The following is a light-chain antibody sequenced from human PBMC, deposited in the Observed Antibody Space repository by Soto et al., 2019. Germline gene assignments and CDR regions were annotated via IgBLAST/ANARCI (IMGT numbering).Light chain of an antibody. J-gene: IGLJ1*01. CDR3: CSYAGSYTLYV. Sequence: QSVLTQPPSVSGAPGQRVTVSCSGTSSNIGAGYDVHWYQQFPGTAPKLLIYGDNNRPSGVPDRFSGSKSGTSASLAITGLQAEDEADYYCCSYAGSYTLYVFGTGTKLTVL. CDR2: GDN. CDR1: SSNIGAGYD. V-gene: IGLV1-40*01.